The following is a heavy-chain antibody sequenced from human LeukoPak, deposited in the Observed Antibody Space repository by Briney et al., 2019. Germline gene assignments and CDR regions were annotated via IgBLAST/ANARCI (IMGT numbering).Heavy chain of an antibody. V-gene: IGHV1-18*01. CDR3: ARVLLGWFDP. D-gene: IGHD1-26*01. Sequence: ASVKVSCKASGYTFTSYGISWVRQAPGQGLGWMGWISAYNGNTNHAQKLQGRVTITTDTSTSTAYMELRSLRSDDTAVYYCARVLLGWFDPWGQGTLVTVSS. J-gene: IGHJ5*02. CDR2: ISAYNGNT. CDR1: GYTFTSYG.